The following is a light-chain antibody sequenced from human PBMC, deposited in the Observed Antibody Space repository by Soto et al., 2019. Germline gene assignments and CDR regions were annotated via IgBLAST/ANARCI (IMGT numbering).Light chain of an antibody. CDR2: TAS. J-gene: IGKJ4*01. Sequence: EMVLTQSPATLSLSPGESATLSCRASQNVGLNFAWYQQKSGQPPRLLIHTASSRATGIPARFSGSASRTDFTLTVSRLEPEDIAVYYCQERGRWPRANFGGGTKVEMK. V-gene: IGKV3-11*01. CDR1: QNVGLN. CDR3: QERGRWPRAN.